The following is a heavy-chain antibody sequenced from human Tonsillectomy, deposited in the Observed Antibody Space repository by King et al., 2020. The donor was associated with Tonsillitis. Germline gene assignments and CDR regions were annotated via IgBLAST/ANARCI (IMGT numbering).Heavy chain of an antibody. CDR1: GFTFSNYA. J-gene: IGHJ4*02. D-gene: IGHD3-9*01. V-gene: IGHV3-30-3*01. CDR3: ARDPRTRFVLRYFDWFPATPDY. CDR2: ISYDGSNK. Sequence: VQLVESGGGVVQPGRSLRLSCAASGFTFSNYAMHWVRQAPGKGLEWVAVISYDGSNKYYADSVKGRFTISRDNSKNTLYLQMNSLRAEDTAVYYCARDPRTRFVLRYFDWFPATPDYWGQGTLVTVSS.